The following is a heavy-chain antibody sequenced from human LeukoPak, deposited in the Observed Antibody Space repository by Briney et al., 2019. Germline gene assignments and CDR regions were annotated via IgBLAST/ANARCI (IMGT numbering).Heavy chain of an antibody. J-gene: IGHJ4*02. CDR2: ISWNSGSI. Sequence: PGGSLRLSCAASGFTFDDYAMHWVRQAPGKGLEWVSGISWNSGSIGYADSVKGRFTISRDNAKNSLYLQMNSLRAEDTALYYCAKDIDYDSSGPFDYWGQGTLVTVSS. CDR1: GFTFDDYA. V-gene: IGHV3-9*01. CDR3: AKDIDYDSSGPFDY. D-gene: IGHD3-22*01.